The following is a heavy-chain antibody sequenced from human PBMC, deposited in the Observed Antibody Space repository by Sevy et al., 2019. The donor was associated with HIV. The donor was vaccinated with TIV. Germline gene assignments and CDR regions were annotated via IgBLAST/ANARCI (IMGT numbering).Heavy chain of an antibody. CDR3: AKTKIIVGATEGFDY. V-gene: IGHV4-34*01. CDR2: INHSGST. CDR1: GGSFSGYY. D-gene: IGHD1-26*01. Sequence: SETLSLTCAVYGGSFSGYYWSWIRQPPGKGLEWNGEINHSGSTNYNPSLKSRVTISVDTSKNQFSLKLSSVTAADTAVYYCAKTKIIVGATEGFDYWGQGTLVTVSS. J-gene: IGHJ4*02.